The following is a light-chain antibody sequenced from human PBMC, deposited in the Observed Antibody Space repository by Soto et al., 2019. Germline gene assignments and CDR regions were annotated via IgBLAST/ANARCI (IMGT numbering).Light chain of an antibody. J-gene: IGKJ5*01. CDR2: AAS. CDR3: QQSYSALPIT. CDR1: ESIARH. Sequence: DIQMTQSPSSLSASVGDRVTITCRASESIARHLNWYQQKPGKAPKLLIYAASSLQNGVPSRFRGGVSGTDFTLTISNLQPEDFATYYCQQSYSALPITFRQGTRLEIK. V-gene: IGKV1-39*01.